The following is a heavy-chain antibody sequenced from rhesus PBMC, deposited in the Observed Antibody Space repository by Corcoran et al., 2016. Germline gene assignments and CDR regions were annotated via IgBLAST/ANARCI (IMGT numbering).Heavy chain of an antibody. V-gene: IGHV4-80*01. CDR2: INGNSGNT. Sequence: QVQLQESGPGLVKPSETLSLTCDVSGASISSHWWSWVRQPPGKGLEWMGEINGNSGNTYYNPSLKSRLYISKDASKNQFSLKLSSVTAADTAVYYCARESGEGYWGQGVLVTVSS. D-gene: IGHD1-44*02. J-gene: IGHJ4*01. CDR1: GASISSHW. CDR3: ARESGEGY.